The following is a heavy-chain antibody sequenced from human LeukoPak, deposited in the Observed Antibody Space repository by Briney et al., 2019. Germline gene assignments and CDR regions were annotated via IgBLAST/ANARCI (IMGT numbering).Heavy chain of an antibody. J-gene: IGHJ4*02. D-gene: IGHD5-18*01. Sequence: GESLKISCKASGYSFTSFWIGWLRQTPGKGLEWMGIIDPGDSDTRYTPSFQGQVTISADSSLTTAYLQWNSLKASDTAMYYCARQTAMGRSGDYWGQGTLVAVSS. V-gene: IGHV5-51*01. CDR3: ARQTAMGRSGDY. CDR1: GYSFTSFW. CDR2: IDPGDSDT.